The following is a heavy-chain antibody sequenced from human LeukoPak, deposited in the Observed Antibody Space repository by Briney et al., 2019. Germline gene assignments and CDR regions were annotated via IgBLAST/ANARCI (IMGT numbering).Heavy chain of an antibody. CDR1: GFTFDDYA. CDR3: ARDFSGYDYYYYYMDV. CDR2: ISWDGGRT. J-gene: IGHJ6*03. Sequence: SGGSLRLSCAASGFTFDDYAMHWVRQAPGKGLEWVSLISWDGGRTYHADSVKGRFTISRDNAKNSLYLQMNSLRAEDTAVYYCARDFSGYDYYYYYMDVRGKGTTVTVSS. V-gene: IGHV3-43D*03. D-gene: IGHD5-12*01.